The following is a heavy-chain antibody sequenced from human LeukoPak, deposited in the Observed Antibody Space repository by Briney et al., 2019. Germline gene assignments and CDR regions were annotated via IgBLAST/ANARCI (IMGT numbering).Heavy chain of an antibody. V-gene: IGHV4-59*01. Sequence: SETLSLTCTVSGGSISSYYWSWIRQPPGKGLEWIGYIYYSGSTNYNPSLKSRVTISVDTSKNQFSLKLSSVTAADTAVYYSARGDSSGYRAFDYWGQGTLVTVSS. J-gene: IGHJ4*02. D-gene: IGHD3-22*01. CDR2: IYYSGST. CDR1: GGSISSYY. CDR3: ARGDSSGYRAFDY.